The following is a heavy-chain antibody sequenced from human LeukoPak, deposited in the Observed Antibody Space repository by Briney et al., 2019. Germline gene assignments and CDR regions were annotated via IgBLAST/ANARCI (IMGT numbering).Heavy chain of an antibody. J-gene: IGHJ6*03. D-gene: IGHD3-3*01. CDR3: ARDLYYDFWSGTIRGGGYYYYYMDV. CDR1: GFTFDDYA. Sequence: QPGGSLRLSCAASGFTFDDYAMHWVRHAPGKGLEWVSLISGDGGSTYYADSVKGRFTISRDNSKNSLYLQMNSLRAEDTAVYYCARDLYYDFWSGTIRGGGYYYYYMDVWGKGTTVTVSS. V-gene: IGHV3-43*02. CDR2: ISGDGGST.